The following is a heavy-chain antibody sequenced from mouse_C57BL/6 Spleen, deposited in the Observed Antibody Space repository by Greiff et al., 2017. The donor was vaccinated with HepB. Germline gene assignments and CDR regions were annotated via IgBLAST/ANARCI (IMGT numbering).Heavy chain of an antibody. CDR2: IRNKANGYTT. CDR3: ARYYGSSWNWYFDV. Sequence: EVKLMESGGGLVQPGGSLSLSCAASGFTFTDYYMSWVRQPPGKALEWLGFIRNKANGYTTEYSASVKGRFTISRDNSQSILYLQMNALRAEDSATYYCARYYGSSWNWYFDVWGTGTTVTVPS. V-gene: IGHV7-3*01. CDR1: GFTFTDYY. J-gene: IGHJ1*03. D-gene: IGHD1-1*01.